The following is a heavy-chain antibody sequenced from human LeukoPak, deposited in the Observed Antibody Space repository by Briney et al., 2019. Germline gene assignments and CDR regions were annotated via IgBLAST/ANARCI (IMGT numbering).Heavy chain of an antibody. V-gene: IGHV1-2*02. CDR2: INPNSGGT. J-gene: IGHJ4*02. Sequence: GASVKVSCKASVYTFTDYYIHWMRQAPGQGLEWMGWINPNSGGTGFAQKFQGRVTMTRDASINTVYMELSRLTSDDTAVYYCARIHDFWHGYQGVFHDYWGQGTLVTVSS. CDR3: ARIHDFWHGYQGVFHDY. D-gene: IGHD3-3*01. CDR1: VYTFTDYY.